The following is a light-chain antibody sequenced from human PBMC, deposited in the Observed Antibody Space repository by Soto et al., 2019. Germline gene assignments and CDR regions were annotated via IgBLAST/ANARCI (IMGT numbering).Light chain of an antibody. J-gene: IGKJ1*01. CDR1: QRISSNS. CDR2: DAS. CDR3: QXRGGSPPTWT. Sequence: EIVLTQSPGTLSLSPGERATLSCRASQRISSNSLAWYQQKPGQAPRLLIYDASNRATGIPDRFSGSGSGTDFTLTISRLEPEDFAVYYCQXRGGSPPTWTFGQGTKVDIK. V-gene: IGKV3-20*01.